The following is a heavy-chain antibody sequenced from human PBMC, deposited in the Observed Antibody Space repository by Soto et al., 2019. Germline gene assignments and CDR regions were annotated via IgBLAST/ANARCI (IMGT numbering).Heavy chain of an antibody. CDR2: IDPSHYYT. CDR1: GYSFTSYW. CDR3: ARHPIHRKNRFDP. J-gene: IGHJ5*02. Sequence: GEALKISCKGSGYSFTSYWISWVRQMPGKGLEGMGRIDPSHYYTHYPPYFQGYVAISADKSISTASPQWSRLKASDTALYSCARHPIHRKNRFDPRGPGTLVTVPS. V-gene: IGHV5-10-1*01. D-gene: IGHD5-18*01.